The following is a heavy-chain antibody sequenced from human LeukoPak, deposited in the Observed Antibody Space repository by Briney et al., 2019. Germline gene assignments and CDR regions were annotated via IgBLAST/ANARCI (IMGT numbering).Heavy chain of an antibody. CDR1: GFTFSTFA. CDR2: ITGTHYTT. J-gene: IGHJ5*02. D-gene: IGHD4-17*01. Sequence: GGSLRLSCAASGFTFSTFAMTWVRQAPGKGLGWVSSITGTHYTTYNTDYVKGRFTISRDNSKNTLYLQMNSLRADDTAVYYCTKDPNGDYVGAFDPWGQGTLVTVSS. V-gene: IGHV3-23*01. CDR3: TKDPNGDYVGAFDP.